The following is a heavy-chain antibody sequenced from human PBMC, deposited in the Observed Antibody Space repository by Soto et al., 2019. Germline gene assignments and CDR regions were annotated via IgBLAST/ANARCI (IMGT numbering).Heavy chain of an antibody. D-gene: IGHD6-13*01. J-gene: IGHJ6*02. Sequence: PGGSLRLSCAASGFTFNNYGMHWVRQAPGKGLEWVVVISFDGSNKYYADSVKGRFTISRDSSKNTLYLQMNSLRAEDTAVYYCAKPKRSSSRVGYYYGMDVWGQGTTVTVSS. V-gene: IGHV3-30*18. CDR2: ISFDGSNK. CDR3: AKPKRSSSRVGYYYGMDV. CDR1: GFTFNNYG.